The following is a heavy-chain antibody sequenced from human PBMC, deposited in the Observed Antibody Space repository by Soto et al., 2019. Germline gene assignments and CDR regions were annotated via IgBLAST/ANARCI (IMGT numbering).Heavy chain of an antibody. V-gene: IGHV1-69*06. CDR3: ARGKGYSSGWDYYYYGMDV. CDR2: IIPIFGTA. CDR1: GGTFSSYA. J-gene: IGHJ6*02. D-gene: IGHD6-19*01. Sequence: SVKVSCKASGGTFSSYAISWVRQAPGQGLERMGGIIPIFGTANYAQKFQGRVTITADKSTSTAYMELSSLRSEDTAVYYCARGKGYSSGWDYYYYGMDVWGQGTTVTVSS.